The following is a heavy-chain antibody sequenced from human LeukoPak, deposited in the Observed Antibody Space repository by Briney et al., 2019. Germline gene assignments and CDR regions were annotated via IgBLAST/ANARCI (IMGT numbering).Heavy chain of an antibody. CDR3: ARDGLAIAVAGNDAFDI. D-gene: IGHD6-19*01. J-gene: IGHJ3*02. CDR2: IYYSGST. CDR1: GGPISSSSYY. Sequence: SETLSLTCTVSGGPISSSSYYWGWLRQPPGKGLEWIGSIYYSGSTYYNPSRKRRVTISVDTSKTQFSLKLSSVTAADTAVYYCARDGLAIAVAGNDAFDIWGQGTMVAVSS. V-gene: IGHV4-39*07.